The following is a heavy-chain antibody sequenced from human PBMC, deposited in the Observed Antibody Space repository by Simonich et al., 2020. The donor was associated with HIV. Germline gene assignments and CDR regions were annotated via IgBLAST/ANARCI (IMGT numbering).Heavy chain of an antibody. CDR3: ARDGRKGSSTSCSDY. CDR2: ISSSSSYI. J-gene: IGHJ4*02. V-gene: IGHV3-21*01. CDR1: GFTFSSYS. D-gene: IGHD2-2*01. Sequence: EVQLVESGGGLVKPGGSLRLSCAASGFTFSSYSMNWVRQAPGKGREWVSSISSSSSYIYYADSVKGRLTISRDNAKNSLYRQMNSLRAEDTAVYYCARDGRKGSSTSCSDYWGQGTLVTVSS.